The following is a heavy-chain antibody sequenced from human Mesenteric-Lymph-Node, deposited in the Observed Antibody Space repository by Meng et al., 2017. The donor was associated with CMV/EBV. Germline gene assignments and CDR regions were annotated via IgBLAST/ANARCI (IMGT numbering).Heavy chain of an antibody. CDR2: VSGSGGYT. V-gene: IGHV3-23*01. CDR3: AKTRYCSSSTCSTYYYYGMDV. Sequence: GESLKISCAASGFTFSNYAVSWVRQAPGKGLEWVSAVSGSGGYTYYTDSVRGRFAISRDNSKNTLYLQMNSLRAEDTAVYYCAKTRYCSSSTCSTYYYYGMDVWGQGTTVTVSS. CDR1: GFTFSNYA. J-gene: IGHJ6*02. D-gene: IGHD2-2*02.